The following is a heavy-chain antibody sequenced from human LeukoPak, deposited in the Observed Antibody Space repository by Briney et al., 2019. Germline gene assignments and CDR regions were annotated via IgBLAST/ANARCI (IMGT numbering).Heavy chain of an antibody. CDR1: GFTFSSYS. Sequence: GGSLQLSCAASGFTFSSYSMNWVRQAPGKGLEWVSSISSTTSYIYYADSVKGRFTISRDNAKNSLYLQMNSLRAEDTAIYYCARDGYGGNDFDYWGQGTLVTVSS. CDR2: ISSTTSYI. D-gene: IGHD4-23*01. CDR3: ARDGYGGNDFDY. J-gene: IGHJ4*02. V-gene: IGHV3-21*01.